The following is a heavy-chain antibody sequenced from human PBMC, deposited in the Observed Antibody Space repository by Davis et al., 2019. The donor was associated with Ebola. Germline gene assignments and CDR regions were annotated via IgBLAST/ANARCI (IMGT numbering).Heavy chain of an antibody. J-gene: IGHJ3*02. CDR2: ISSSSSTI. CDR3: ARVPPHDAFDI. Sequence: GGSLRLSCAASGFTFSSYSMNWVRQAPGKGLEWVSYISSSSSTIYYADSVKGRFTISRDNAKNSLYLQMNSLRAEDTAVYYCARVPPHDAFDIWGQGTMVTVSS. V-gene: IGHV3-48*01. CDR1: GFTFSSYS.